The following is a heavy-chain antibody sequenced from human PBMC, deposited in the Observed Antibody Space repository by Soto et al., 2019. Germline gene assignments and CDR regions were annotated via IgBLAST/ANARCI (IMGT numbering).Heavy chain of an antibody. D-gene: IGHD3-22*01. CDR2: ISAYNGNT. CDR1: GYTFTSYG. CDR3: ARARYYDSSGYYSAFDY. Sequence: ASVKVSCKASGYTFTSYGISWVRQAPGQGLEWMGWISAYNGNTNYAQKLQGRVTMTTDNSKNTLFLQMNSLRAEDTAVYYCARARYYDSSGYYSAFDYWGQGTLVTVSS. J-gene: IGHJ4*02. V-gene: IGHV1-18*01.